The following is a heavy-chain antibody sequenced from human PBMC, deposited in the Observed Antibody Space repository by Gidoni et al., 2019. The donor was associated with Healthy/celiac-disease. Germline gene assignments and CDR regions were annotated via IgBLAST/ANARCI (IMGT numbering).Heavy chain of an antibody. CDR3: GFVVVVAATSGIDY. Sequence: QVQLVESGGGLVTPGWSLILSCAASGFTFSDYYMSWIRQAPGKGLEWVSYISSSGSTIYYADSVKGRFTISRDNAKNSLYLQMNSLRAEDTAVYYCGFVVVVAATSGIDYWGQGTLVTVSS. CDR1: GFTFSDYY. V-gene: IGHV3-11*01. J-gene: IGHJ4*02. D-gene: IGHD2-15*01. CDR2: ISSSGSTI.